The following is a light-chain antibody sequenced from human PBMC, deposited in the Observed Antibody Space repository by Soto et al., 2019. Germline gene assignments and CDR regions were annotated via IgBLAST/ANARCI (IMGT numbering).Light chain of an antibody. CDR2: DAS. Sequence: IQMTQSPSSLSPSVGDRVTITCLASRSISDWLAWYQQKPGKAPKLLIFDASSLKSGVPSRFSGSGSGTEFTLTISRLQPDDVATYYCLQYSSHSWTFGQGTKVDIK. CDR1: RSISDW. V-gene: IGKV1-5*01. CDR3: LQYSSHSWT. J-gene: IGKJ1*01.